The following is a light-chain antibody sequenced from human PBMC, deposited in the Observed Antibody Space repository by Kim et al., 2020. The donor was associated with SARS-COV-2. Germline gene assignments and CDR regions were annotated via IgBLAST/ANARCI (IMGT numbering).Light chain of an antibody. CDR3: MQVLQTPYT. CDR2: LGS. V-gene: IGKV2-28*01. CDR1: QSLLHSNGNNY. J-gene: IGKJ2*01. Sequence: EPASISCRSSQSLLHSNGNNYFDWYLQKSGQSPQLLIYLGSNRASGVPDRFSGSGSGSDFTLKINRVEAEDVGVYYCMQVLQTPYTFGQGTKLEI.